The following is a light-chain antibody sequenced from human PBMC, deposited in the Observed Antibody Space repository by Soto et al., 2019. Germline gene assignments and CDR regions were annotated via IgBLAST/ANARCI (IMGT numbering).Light chain of an antibody. CDR3: AAWDDSLSGRV. CDR1: SSNIGSNY. Sequence: QSVLTQPPSASGTPGQRVTISCSGSSSNIGSNYEYWYQQLPGTAPKLLIYRNNQRPSGVPDRFSGSKSGTSASLAISGLRSDDEADYYCAAWDDSLSGRVFGGGTKLTVL. CDR2: RNN. V-gene: IGLV1-47*01. J-gene: IGLJ3*02.